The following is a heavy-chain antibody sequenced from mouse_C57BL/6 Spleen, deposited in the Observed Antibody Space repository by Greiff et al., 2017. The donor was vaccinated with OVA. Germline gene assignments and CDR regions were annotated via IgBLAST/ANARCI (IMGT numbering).Heavy chain of an antibody. CDR2: INPGSGGT. Sequence: VKLMESGAELVRPGTSVKVSCKASGYAFTNYLIEWVKQRPGQGLEWIGVINPGSGGTNYNEKFKGKATLTADKSSSTAYMQLSSLTSEDSAVYFCAGQLRLQGFAYWGQGTLVTVSA. D-gene: IGHD3-2*02. CDR1: GYAFTNYL. V-gene: IGHV1-54*01. J-gene: IGHJ3*01. CDR3: AGQLRLQGFAY.